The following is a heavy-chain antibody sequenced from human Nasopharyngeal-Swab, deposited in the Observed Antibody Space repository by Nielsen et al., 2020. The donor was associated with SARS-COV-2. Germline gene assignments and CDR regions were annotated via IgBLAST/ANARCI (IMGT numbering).Heavy chain of an antibody. CDR3: ARARPGLWEPAPYGMDV. Sequence: WIRQHPGKGLEWIGYIYYSGSTNYNPSLKSRVTISVDTSKNQFSLKLSSVTAADTAVYYCARARPGLWEPAPYGMDVWGQGTTVTVSS. D-gene: IGHD4/OR15-4a*01. J-gene: IGHJ6*02. V-gene: IGHV4-59*01. CDR2: IYYSGST.